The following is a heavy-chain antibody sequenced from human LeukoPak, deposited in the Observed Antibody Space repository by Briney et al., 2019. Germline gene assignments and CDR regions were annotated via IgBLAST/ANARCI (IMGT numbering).Heavy chain of an antibody. CDR2: IYYSGST. CDR3: ARVGGSYTAVDP. Sequence: SETLSLTCTVSGGSISSYYWSWIRQPPGKGLEWIGYIYYSGSTNYNPSLKSRVTISVDTSKNQFSLKLSSVTAADTAVYYCARVGGSYTAVDPWGQGTLVTVSS. V-gene: IGHV4-59*12. D-gene: IGHD1-26*01. J-gene: IGHJ5*02. CDR1: GGSISSYY.